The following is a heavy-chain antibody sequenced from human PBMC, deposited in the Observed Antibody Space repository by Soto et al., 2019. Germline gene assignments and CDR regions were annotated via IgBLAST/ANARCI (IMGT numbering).Heavy chain of an antibody. CDR3: AKAVRGVVAAAYFDY. CDR1: GFIFSSYA. CDR2: ISGSGGST. D-gene: IGHD2-15*01. V-gene: IGHV3-23*01. Sequence: GGSLRLSCAASGFIFSSYAMSWVRQAPGKGLEWVSAISGSGGSTYYADSVKGRFTISRDNSKNTLYLQMNSLRAEDTAVYYCAKAVRGVVAAAYFDYWGQGTLVTVSS. J-gene: IGHJ4*02.